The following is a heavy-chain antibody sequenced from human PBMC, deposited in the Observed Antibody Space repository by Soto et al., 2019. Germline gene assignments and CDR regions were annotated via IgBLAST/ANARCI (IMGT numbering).Heavy chain of an antibody. V-gene: IGHV3-15*01. CDR1: GFTFSNAW. Sequence: GGSLRLSCAASGFTFSNAWMSWVRQAPGKGLEWVGRIKSKTDGGTTDYAAPVKGRFTISRDDSKNTLYLQMNSLKTEDTAVYYCTTDFYGSLGMYSYYYYVMAVWGQGPRPPSP. CDR3: TTDFYGSLGMYSYYYYVMAV. D-gene: IGHD3-10*01. J-gene: IGHJ6*02. CDR2: IKSKTDGGTT.